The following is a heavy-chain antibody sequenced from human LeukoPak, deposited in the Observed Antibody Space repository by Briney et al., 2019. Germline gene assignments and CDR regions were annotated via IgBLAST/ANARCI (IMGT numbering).Heavy chain of an antibody. Sequence: PSETLSLTCTVSGGSISSYYWSWIRQPPGKGLEWIGYIYYSVSTNYNPSLKSRVTISVDTSKNQFSLKLSSVTAADTAVYYCARESVRYCSSTSCSYFDYWGQGTLVTVSS. CDR3: ARESVRYCSSTSCSYFDY. V-gene: IGHV4-59*01. J-gene: IGHJ4*02. D-gene: IGHD2-2*01. CDR1: GGSISSYY. CDR2: IYYSVST.